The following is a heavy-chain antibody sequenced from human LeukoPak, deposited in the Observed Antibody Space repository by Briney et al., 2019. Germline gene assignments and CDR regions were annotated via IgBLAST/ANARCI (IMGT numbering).Heavy chain of an antibody. V-gene: IGHV3-23*01. CDR2: ISGSGGST. J-gene: IGHJ4*02. Sequence: GGPLNLSGEPSGFTFGSYPMGWFGQAPGKGLDWVSPISGSGGSTYYADSVKGRFTISRDNSKNTLYLQMNSLRAEDTAVYYCAKVLRHYYGSGITFDYWGQGTLVTVSS. CDR1: GFTFGSYP. CDR3: AKVLRHYYGSGITFDY. D-gene: IGHD3-10*01.